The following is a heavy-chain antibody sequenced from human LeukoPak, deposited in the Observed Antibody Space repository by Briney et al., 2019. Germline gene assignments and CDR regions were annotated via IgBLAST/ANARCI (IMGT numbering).Heavy chain of an antibody. CDR3: ARVRMYYGDSPHFDY. J-gene: IGHJ4*02. Sequence: ASVKVSCKASGYTFTGYYMHWVRQAPGQGLEWMGWINPNSGGTNYAQKFQGRVTMTRDTSISTAYMELSRLRSDDTAVYYCARVRMYYGDSPHFDYWGQGTLVTVSS. D-gene: IGHD4-17*01. CDR2: INPNSGGT. CDR1: GYTFTGYY. V-gene: IGHV1-2*02.